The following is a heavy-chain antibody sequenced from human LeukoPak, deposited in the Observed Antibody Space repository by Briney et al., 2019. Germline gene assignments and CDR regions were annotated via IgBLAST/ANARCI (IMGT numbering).Heavy chain of an antibody. Sequence: ASETLSLTCAVYGGSFSGYYWSWIRQPPGKGLEWIGEINHSGSTNYNPSLKSRVTISVDTSKNQFSLKLSSVTAADTAVYYCASHNVDLRGSQNFDYWGQGTLVTVSS. CDR1: GGSFSGYY. CDR2: INHSGST. V-gene: IGHV4-34*01. D-gene: IGHD3-16*01. J-gene: IGHJ4*02. CDR3: ASHNVDLRGSQNFDY.